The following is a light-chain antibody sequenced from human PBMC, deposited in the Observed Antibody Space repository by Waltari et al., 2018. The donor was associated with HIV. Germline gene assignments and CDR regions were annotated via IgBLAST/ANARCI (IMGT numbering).Light chain of an antibody. J-gene: IGLJ2*01. Sequence: QSALTQPASVSASPGQSITISCTGTSSDFGCYNYVSWYQQLPGKVPKVIIYEVTSRPSGVSNRFSGSKSGSTASLTISDLQVEDEADYYCTSYTATDTLIFGGGTKVTVL. CDR2: EVT. V-gene: IGLV2-14*01. CDR3: TSYTATDTLI. CDR1: SSDFGCYNY.